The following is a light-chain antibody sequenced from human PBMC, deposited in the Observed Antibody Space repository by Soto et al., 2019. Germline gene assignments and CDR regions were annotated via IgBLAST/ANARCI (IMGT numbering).Light chain of an antibody. CDR3: QQYNDNWT. CDR1: QSISSW. CDR2: KAS. J-gene: IGKJ1*01. V-gene: IGKV1-5*03. Sequence: DIQMTQSPSTLSASVGDRVTITCRASQSISSWLAWYQQKPGTAPNLLIYKASTLQSGVPSRFSGSGSGTEFNLTISSLQADYSATYYCQQYNDNWTFGQGTKVEIK.